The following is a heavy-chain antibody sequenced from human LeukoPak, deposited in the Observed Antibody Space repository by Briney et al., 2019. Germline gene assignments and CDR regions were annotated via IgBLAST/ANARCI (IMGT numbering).Heavy chain of an antibody. CDR3: ARPVVLGAYLRGAYYFDS. CDR2: MWYDGSDK. V-gene: IGHV3-33*08. Sequence: PGGSLRLSCSASGFTFSNYGMHWVRQAPGKGLEWVAVMWYDGSDKYHADSVKGRFTISRDNSKNTLYLQMNSPRVEDTAVYYCARPVVLGAYLRGAYYFDSWGQGTLVTVSS. CDR1: GFTFSNYG. J-gene: IGHJ4*02. D-gene: IGHD3-16*01.